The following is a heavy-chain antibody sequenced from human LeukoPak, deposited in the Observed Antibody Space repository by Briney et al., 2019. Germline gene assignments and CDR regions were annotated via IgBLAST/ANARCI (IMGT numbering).Heavy chain of an antibody. CDR1: GGSISSYY. J-gene: IGHJ4*02. V-gene: IGHV4-59*06. CDR3: ARETIVDGFFDY. Sequence: SETLSLTCTVSGGSISSYYWSWIRQHPGKSLEWIGYIYYSGSTYYNPSLKSRVTISVDTSKNQFSLKLSSVTAADTAVYYCARETIVDGFFDYWGQGTLVAVSS. CDR2: IYYSGST. D-gene: IGHD3-10*01.